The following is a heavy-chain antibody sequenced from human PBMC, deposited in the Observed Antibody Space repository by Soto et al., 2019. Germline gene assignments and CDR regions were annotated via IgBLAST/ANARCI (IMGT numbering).Heavy chain of an antibody. CDR1: GFTFSTYG. CDR2: ISYDGRNK. CDR3: ATGRVTHSSGVDY. D-gene: IGHD6-19*01. Sequence: QVQLVESGGGVVQPGRSLRLSCAASGFTFSTYGMHWVRQAPGKGLEWLAVISYDGRNKYYGDSVKGRFTISRDNSKNTLYLQMNSLRAEDTAVYYCATGRVTHSSGVDYWGQGTLLTVS. J-gene: IGHJ4*02. V-gene: IGHV3-30*03.